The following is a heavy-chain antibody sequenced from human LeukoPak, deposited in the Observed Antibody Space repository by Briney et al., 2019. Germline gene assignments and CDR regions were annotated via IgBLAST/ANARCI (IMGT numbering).Heavy chain of an antibody. CDR3: AREDSTTVTFYFDY. V-gene: IGHV3-74*01. J-gene: IGHJ4*02. Sequence: GGSLRLSCTGSGFTFGDYTVSWVRQVPGKGLVWLSRISNDGRSTSYADSVKGRFTISRDNAKNTLYLQMNSLRAEDTAVYYCAREDSTTVTFYFDYWGLGTMVAVSS. D-gene: IGHD4-11*01. CDR2: ISNDGRST. CDR1: GFTFGDYT.